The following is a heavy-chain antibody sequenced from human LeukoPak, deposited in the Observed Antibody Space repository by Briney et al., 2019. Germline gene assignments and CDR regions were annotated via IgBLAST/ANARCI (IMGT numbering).Heavy chain of an antibody. CDR2: IYSGGIT. CDR1: GFTVSSNY. Sequence: GGSLRLSCAASGFTVSSNYMSWVRQAPGKGLEWVSVIYSGGITYYADSVEGRFTISRDNSKNTLHLQMNSLRAEDTAVYYCARELGYSRAMDVWGEGTTVTVSS. CDR3: ARELGYSRAMDV. V-gene: IGHV3-53*01. J-gene: IGHJ6*03. D-gene: IGHD4-11*01.